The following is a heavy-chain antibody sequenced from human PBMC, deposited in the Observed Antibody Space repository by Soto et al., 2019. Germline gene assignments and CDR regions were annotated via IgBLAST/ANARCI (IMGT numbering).Heavy chain of an antibody. J-gene: IGHJ5*02. V-gene: IGHV3-30*03. D-gene: IGHD3-9*01. CDR1: GFTFSSYG. Sequence: QVQLVESGGGVVQPGRSLRLSCAASGFTFSSYGIHWVRQAPGKGLEWVALISYDGTDKYYADSVKGRFTISRDNANNSLYLEMNSLGAEDTAMYYCSRDFIYDILTEGFDPWGQGTLVTVSS. CDR3: SRDFIYDILTEGFDP. CDR2: ISYDGTDK.